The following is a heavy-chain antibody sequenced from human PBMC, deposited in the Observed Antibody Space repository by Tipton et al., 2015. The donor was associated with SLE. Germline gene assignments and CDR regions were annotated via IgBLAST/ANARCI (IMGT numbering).Heavy chain of an antibody. J-gene: IGHJ5*02. V-gene: IGHV3-30*04. D-gene: IGHD3-22*01. CDR3: ARGGDSSGSNWFDP. CDR2: VPSHGNDNRNDY. Sequence: QVQLVQSGGGVDQAGRSLRLSCAASGFSFSYFPMHWVRQAPGKGLEWVAVVPSHGNDNRNDYNYAESVRGRFTISRDNSKNALYLQMNSLRAEDTAVYYCARGGDSSGSNWFDPWGQGTLVTVSS. CDR1: GFSFSYFP.